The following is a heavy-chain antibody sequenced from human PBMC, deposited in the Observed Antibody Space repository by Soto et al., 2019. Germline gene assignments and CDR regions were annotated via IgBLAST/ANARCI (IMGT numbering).Heavy chain of an antibody. CDR1: GGSISSYY. CDR2: IYYSGST. V-gene: IGHV4-59*01. CDR3: AGEVGSRLGPNWFDP. D-gene: IGHD6-13*01. Sequence: PSETLSLTCTVSGGSISSYYWSWIRQPPGKGLEWIGYIYYSGSTNYNPSLKSRVTISVDTSKNQFSLKLSSVTAADTAVYYCAGEVGSRLGPNWFDPWGQGTLVTVSS. J-gene: IGHJ5*02.